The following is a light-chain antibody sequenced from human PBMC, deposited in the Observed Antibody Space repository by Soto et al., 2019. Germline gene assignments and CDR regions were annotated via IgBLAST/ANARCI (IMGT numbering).Light chain of an antibody. J-gene: IGKJ3*01. CDR3: QQFYTWPLT. V-gene: IGKV3-15*01. Sequence: DIVMTQSPATLSVSPGEGATLSCRASQSVSRNLAWYQQKPGQAPRLVLYHSSTRATGIPDRFSGSGSGTEFTLTFVILQSEDFAVYYCQQFYTWPLTFGPGTNVDI. CDR1: QSVSRN. CDR2: HSS.